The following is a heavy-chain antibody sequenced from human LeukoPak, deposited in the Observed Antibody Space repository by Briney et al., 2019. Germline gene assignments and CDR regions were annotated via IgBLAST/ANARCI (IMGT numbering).Heavy chain of an antibody. D-gene: IGHD1-14*01. J-gene: IGHJ6*03. CDR1: GGTFSSYA. Sequence: ASVKVSCKASGGTFSSYAISWVRQAPGQGLEWMGGIIPIFGTANYAQKFQGRVTITADESTSTAYMELSSLRSEDTAVYYCARGLNRDYYYYYMDVWGKGTTVTVSS. CDR2: IIPIFGTA. CDR3: ARGLNRDYYYYYMDV. V-gene: IGHV1-69*13.